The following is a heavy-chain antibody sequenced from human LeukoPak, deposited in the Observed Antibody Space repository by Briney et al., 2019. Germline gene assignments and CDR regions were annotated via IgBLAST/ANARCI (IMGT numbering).Heavy chain of an antibody. D-gene: IGHD3-10*01. CDR3: ARDRAMVLDY. CDR1: GFTFSSYS. V-gene: IGHV3-21*01. J-gene: IGHJ4*02. CDR2: ISSSSSYI. Sequence: GGSLRLSCAASGFTFSSYSMNWVRQAPGKGLEWVSSISSSSSYIYYADPVKGRFTISRDNAKNSLYLQMNSLRAEDTAVYYCARDRAMVLDYWGQGTLVAVSS.